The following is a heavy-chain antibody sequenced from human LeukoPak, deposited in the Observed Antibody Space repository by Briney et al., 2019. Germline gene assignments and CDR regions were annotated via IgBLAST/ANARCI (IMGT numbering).Heavy chain of an antibody. CDR3: ARGVEPLAATTLAY. D-gene: IGHD2-15*01. J-gene: IGHJ4*02. CDR2: LYCDGNT. CDR1: GFTVITND. V-gene: IGHV3-53*01. Sequence: GGSLRLSCAASGFTVITNDMTWVRQAPGKGLEWVSVLYCDGNTKYADSVQGRFTISRANSKNTLYLEMNSLSPDDTAVYYCARGVEPLAATTLAYWGQGTLVTVSS.